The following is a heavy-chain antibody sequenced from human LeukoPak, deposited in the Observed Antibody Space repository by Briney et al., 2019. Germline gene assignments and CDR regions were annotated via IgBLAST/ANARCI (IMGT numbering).Heavy chain of an antibody. CDR1: GFTFSSYE. D-gene: IGHD2-2*01. CDR2: ISSSGSSI. Sequence: QPGGSLRLSCAASGFTFSSYEMNWVRQAPGKGLEWVSYISSSGSSINYADSVKGRFTISRDNAKNSLYLQMNSLRAEDKAVYYCARGYQLLYYWGQGTLVTVSS. V-gene: IGHV3-48*03. J-gene: IGHJ4*02. CDR3: ARGYQLLYY.